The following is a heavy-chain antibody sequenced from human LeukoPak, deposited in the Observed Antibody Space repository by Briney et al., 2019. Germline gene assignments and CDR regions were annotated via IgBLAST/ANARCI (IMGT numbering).Heavy chain of an antibody. CDR2: IKSKTDGGTI. V-gene: IGHV3-15*01. J-gene: IGHJ4*02. CDR1: GFTFSNAW. D-gene: IGHD3-22*01. CDR3: TTGVRDSSGYYNFDY. Sequence: GSLRLSCAASGFTFSNAWMNWVRQSPGKGLEWVGRIKSKTDGGTIDYGAPVKGRFTISRDDSKNTLFLQMNSLKTEDTAMYHCTTGVRDSSGYYNFDYWGQGTLVTVSS.